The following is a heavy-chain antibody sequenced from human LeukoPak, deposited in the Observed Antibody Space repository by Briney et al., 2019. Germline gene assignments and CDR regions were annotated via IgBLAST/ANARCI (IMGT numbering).Heavy chain of an antibody. CDR2: ISSSSSYI. CDR3: ARDGMTTVTTHWSDP. J-gene: IGHJ5*02. Sequence: GGSLRLSCAASGFTFSSYSMNWVRQAPGKGLEWVSSISSSSSYIYYADSVKGRFTISRDNAKNSLYLQMNSLRAEDTAVYYCARDGMTTVTTHWSDPWGQGTLVTVSS. D-gene: IGHD4-17*01. V-gene: IGHV3-21*01. CDR1: GFTFSSYS.